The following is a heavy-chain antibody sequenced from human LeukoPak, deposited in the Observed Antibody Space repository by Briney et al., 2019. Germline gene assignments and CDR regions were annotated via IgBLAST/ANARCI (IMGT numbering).Heavy chain of an antibody. D-gene: IGHD4-11*01. J-gene: IGHJ5*02. Sequence: AGGSLRLSCAASGFTVSSNYMSWVGQAPGKGLEWVSVIYSGGSTYYADSVKGRFTISRDNSKNTLYLQMNSLRAEDTAVYYCARDNDYSGWFDPWGQGTLVTVSS. V-gene: IGHV3-66*02. CDR3: ARDNDYSGWFDP. CDR2: IYSGGST. CDR1: GFTVSSNY.